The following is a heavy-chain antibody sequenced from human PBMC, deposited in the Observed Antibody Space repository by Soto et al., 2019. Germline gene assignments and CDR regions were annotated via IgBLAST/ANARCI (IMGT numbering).Heavy chain of an antibody. D-gene: IGHD3-10*01. J-gene: IGHJ5*02. CDR2: ISGGGGVST. Sequence: LRLSCAASGFTFSSYAMTWVRQAPGKGLEWVSGISGGGGVSTYYADSVKGRFTISRDNSMNTLYLQMNRLRAEDTAVYYCAKDAISMVRGVNNWLDPWGQGT. CDR1: GFTFSSYA. CDR3: AKDAISMVRGVNNWLDP. V-gene: IGHV3-23*01.